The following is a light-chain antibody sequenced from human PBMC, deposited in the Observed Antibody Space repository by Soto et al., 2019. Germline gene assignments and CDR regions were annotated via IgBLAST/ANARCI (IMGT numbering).Light chain of an antibody. CDR3: QQDHNWPLT. Sequence: EIVMTQSPATLSLSPGERAALSCRASQSINSELAWYQQKPGQPPRLLIYGASTRSTGVPARFTGSESGSEFTLTISGLQSEDFAVSYCQQDHNWPLTFGQGTRLEI. CDR1: QSINSE. J-gene: IGKJ2*01. V-gene: IGKV3-15*01. CDR2: GAS.